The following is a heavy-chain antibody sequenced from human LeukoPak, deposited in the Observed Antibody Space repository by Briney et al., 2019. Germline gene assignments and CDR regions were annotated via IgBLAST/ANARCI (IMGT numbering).Heavy chain of an antibody. V-gene: IGHV3-23*01. D-gene: IGHD6-19*01. Sequence: GGSLRLSCEASGFTFGSYAMYWVRQAPGKGLEWVAGIFGSGGSTHYADSVKGRFTISRDNSKNTVYLQINNLRVEDTAVYYCGKTTTGYSSGQKPAWPVDYWGQGTLVTVSS. CDR2: IFGSGGST. J-gene: IGHJ4*02. CDR3: GKTTTGYSSGQKPAWPVDY. CDR1: GFTFGSYA.